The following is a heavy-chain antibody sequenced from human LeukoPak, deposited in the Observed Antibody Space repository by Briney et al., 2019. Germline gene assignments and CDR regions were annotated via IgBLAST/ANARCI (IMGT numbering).Heavy chain of an antibody. Sequence: PSETLSLTCTVSGGSISSSSYFWGWIRQPPGKGLEWIGTIYYSGSANYNPSLKSRVTISVDTSKNQFSLKLSSVTAADTAVYYCASLRMMYRGHSSSRRAFDIWGQGTMVTVSS. D-gene: IGHD6-13*01. CDR3: ASLRMMYRGHSSSRRAFDI. CDR2: IYYSGSA. CDR1: GGSISSSSYF. J-gene: IGHJ3*02. V-gene: IGHV4-39*07.